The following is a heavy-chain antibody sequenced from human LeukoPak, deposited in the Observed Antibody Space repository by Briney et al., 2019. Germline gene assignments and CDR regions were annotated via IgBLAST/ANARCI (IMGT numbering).Heavy chain of an antibody. V-gene: IGHV4-34*01. CDR3: ARVSVDIVATISFDY. CDR1: GGSFSGYY. D-gene: IGHD5-12*01. CDR2: INHSGST. J-gene: IGHJ4*02. Sequence: PSETLSLTCAVYGGSFSGYYWSWLRQPPGKGLEWIGEINHSGSTNYNPSLKSRVTISVDTSKNQFSLKLSSVTAADTAVYYCARVSVDIVATISFDYWGQGTLVTVSS.